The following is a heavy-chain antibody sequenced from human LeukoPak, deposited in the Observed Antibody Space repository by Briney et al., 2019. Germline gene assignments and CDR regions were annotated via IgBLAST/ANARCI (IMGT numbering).Heavy chain of an antibody. V-gene: IGHV3-48*03. CDR3: ARDGAVRAWIQLWSYYYYYYMDV. Sequence: PGGSLRLSCAASGFTFSSYEMNWVRQAPGKGLEWVSYISSSGSTIYYADSVKGRFTISRDNAKNSLYLQMNSLRAEDTAVYYCARDGAVRAWIQLWSYYYYYYMDVWGKGTTVTVSS. D-gene: IGHD5-18*01. J-gene: IGHJ6*03. CDR2: ISSSGSTI. CDR1: GFTFSSYE.